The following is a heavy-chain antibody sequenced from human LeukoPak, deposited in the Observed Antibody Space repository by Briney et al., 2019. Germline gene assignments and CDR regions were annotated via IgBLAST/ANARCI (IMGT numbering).Heavy chain of an antibody. Sequence: GGSLRLSCAASGFTFSSYSMNWVRQAPGKGLEWVSSISSSSSYIYYADSVKGRFTISRDNAKNSLYLQMNSLRAEDTAVYYCARDLTTRLGLWPFDYWGQGTLVTVSS. CDR3: ARDLTTRLGLWPFDY. CDR1: GFTFSSYS. D-gene: IGHD5-18*01. CDR2: ISSSSSYI. V-gene: IGHV3-21*01. J-gene: IGHJ4*02.